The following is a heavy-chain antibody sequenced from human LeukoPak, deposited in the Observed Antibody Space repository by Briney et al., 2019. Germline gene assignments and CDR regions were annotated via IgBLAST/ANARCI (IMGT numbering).Heavy chain of an antibody. D-gene: IGHD3-9*01. CDR1: GFTFSSYG. Sequence: GGSLRLSCAASGFTFSSYGMSWVRQAPGKGPEWVSSISGSGGSTYYADSVKGRFTISRDNSKNTLDLQMNSLRAEDTAVYYCAKATYYDILTGRLWVRGYYFDYWGQGTLVTVSS. V-gene: IGHV3-23*01. CDR3: AKATYYDILTGRLWVRGYYFDY. CDR2: ISGSGGST. J-gene: IGHJ4*02.